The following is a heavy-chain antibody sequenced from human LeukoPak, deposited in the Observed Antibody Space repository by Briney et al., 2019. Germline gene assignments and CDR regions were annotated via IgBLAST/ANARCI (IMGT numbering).Heavy chain of an antibody. CDR1: GFPLSSYW. D-gene: IGHD1-1*01. Sequence: GGSLRLSCAASGFPLSSYWMHWVRQTAGKGLVWVSRINSGGSGTSYADSVEGRFTISRDNAKNILYLQMNSLRAEDTALYYCAKAAAERCASIKCYPFDSWGQGTLVAVSS. CDR2: INSGGSGT. V-gene: IGHV3-74*01. CDR3: AKAAAERCASIKCYPFDS. J-gene: IGHJ4*02.